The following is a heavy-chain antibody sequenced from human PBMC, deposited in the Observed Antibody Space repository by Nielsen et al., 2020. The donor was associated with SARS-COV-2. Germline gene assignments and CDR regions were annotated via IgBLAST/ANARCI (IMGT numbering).Heavy chain of an antibody. CDR3: ARESYYDSSEDP. D-gene: IGHD3-22*01. CDR2: ISYDGSNT. V-gene: IGHV3-30*03. J-gene: IGHJ5*02. Sequence: GESLKISCAASGFRFNTYGMHWVRQAPGKGLEWVAIISYDGSNTYYADSVKGRFTISRDNAKNSVYLQMNSLRAEDTAVYYCARESYYDSSEDPWGQGTLVTVSS. CDR1: GFRFNTYG.